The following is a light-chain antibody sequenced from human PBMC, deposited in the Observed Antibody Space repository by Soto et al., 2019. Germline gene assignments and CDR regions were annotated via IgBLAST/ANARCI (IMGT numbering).Light chain of an antibody. V-gene: IGKV1-39*01. J-gene: IGKJ3*01. CDR1: QSITTY. Sequence: DIQMTQSPSSLSASVGDRVTITCRASQSITTYLNWYQQKPGKAPKLLIYAASSLQGGVPSRFSGSGSGTDFTLTISSLQPEDFATYYCQQSYSNPFSFGPGTKVD. CDR3: QQSYSNPFS. CDR2: AAS.